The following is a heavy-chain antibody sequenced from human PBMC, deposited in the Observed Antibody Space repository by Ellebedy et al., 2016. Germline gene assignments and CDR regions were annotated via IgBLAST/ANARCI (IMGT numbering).Heavy chain of an antibody. Sequence: GESLKISXAVSGFTFSNYWMSWVRQAPGKGLEWVANIKEDGRDKYYVDSVKSRFTISRDNANNSLFLQMNSLRAEDTAVYYCARESYDSTGRTDYWGQGTLVTVSS. CDR2: IKEDGRDK. CDR3: ARESYDSTGRTDY. D-gene: IGHD3-22*01. J-gene: IGHJ4*02. CDR1: GFTFSNYW. V-gene: IGHV3-7*01.